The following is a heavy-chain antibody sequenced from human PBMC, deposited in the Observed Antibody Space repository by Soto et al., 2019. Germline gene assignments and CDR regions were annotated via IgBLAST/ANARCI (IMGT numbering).Heavy chain of an antibody. V-gene: IGHV3-7*03. CDR3: AIIVVVAATQPGSRAFDY. Sequence: EVQLVESGGGLVQPGGSLRLSCAASGFTFSSYWMSWVRQAPGKGLEWVAKIKQDGSEKYYVDSVKGRFTISRDNAKNSLYLQMNILRAEDTAVYYCAIIVVVAATQPGSRAFDYWGQGTLVTVSS. CDR1: GFTFSSYW. J-gene: IGHJ4*02. CDR2: IKQDGSEK. D-gene: IGHD2-15*01.